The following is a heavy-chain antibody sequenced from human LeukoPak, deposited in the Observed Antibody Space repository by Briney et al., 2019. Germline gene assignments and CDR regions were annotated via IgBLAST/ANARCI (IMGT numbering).Heavy chain of an antibody. Sequence: SETLSLTCTVSGGSISSYYWSWIRQPPGKGLEWIGYIYYSGSTNYNPSLKSRVTISVDTSKNQFSLKLSSVTAADTAVYYCARQDTAMVYYYYYYMDVWGKGTTVTISS. CDR1: GGSISSYY. J-gene: IGHJ6*03. D-gene: IGHD5-18*01. V-gene: IGHV4-59*08. CDR2: IYYSGST. CDR3: ARQDTAMVYYYYYYMDV.